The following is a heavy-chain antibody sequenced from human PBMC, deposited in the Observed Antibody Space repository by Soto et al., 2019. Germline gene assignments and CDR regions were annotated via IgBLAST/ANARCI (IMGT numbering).Heavy chain of an antibody. CDR1: GGSISSSSYY. CDR2: IYYSGST. J-gene: IGHJ4*02. Sequence: SETLSLTCTVSGGSISSSSYYWGWIRQPPGKGLEWIGSIYYSGSTYYNPSLKSRVTISVDTSKNQFSLKLSSVTAADTAVYYCARGPIAVAGRGFDYWGQGTLVTVSS. D-gene: IGHD6-19*01. CDR3: ARGPIAVAGRGFDY. V-gene: IGHV4-39*01.